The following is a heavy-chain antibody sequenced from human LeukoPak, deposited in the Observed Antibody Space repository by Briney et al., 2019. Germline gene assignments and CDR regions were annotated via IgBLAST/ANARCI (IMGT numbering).Heavy chain of an antibody. D-gene: IGHD6-13*01. CDR1: GFTFSSYG. J-gene: IGHJ5*02. Sequence: GRSLRLSCAASGFTFSSYGMHWVRQAPGKGLEWVAVISYDGSNKYYADSVKGRFTISRDNSKNTLYLQMNSLRAEDTAVYYCAKDAGYSSTTRWFDPWGQGTLVTVSS. CDR2: ISYDGSNK. CDR3: AKDAGYSSTTRWFDP. V-gene: IGHV3-30*18.